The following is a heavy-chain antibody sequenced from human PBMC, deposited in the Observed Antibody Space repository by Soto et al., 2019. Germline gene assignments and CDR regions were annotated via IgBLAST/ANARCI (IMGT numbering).Heavy chain of an antibody. J-gene: IGHJ6*03. V-gene: IGHV4-34*01. CDR2: IDHSGST. Sequence: SETLSLTYAGDGGSFSGYYWDWIRQAPGKGLEWIGEIDHSGSTKYNPSLKSRVTISVDTSKNQFSLNVSSVTAADTAVYYCARDLGLRSAGDLYYYYMDVWGKGTTVTVSS. D-gene: IGHD5-12*01. CDR1: GGSFSGYY. CDR3: ARDLGLRSAGDLYYYYMDV.